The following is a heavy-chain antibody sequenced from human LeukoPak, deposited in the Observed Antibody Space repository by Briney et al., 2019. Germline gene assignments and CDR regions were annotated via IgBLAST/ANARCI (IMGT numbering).Heavy chain of an antibody. CDR1: GGSISSYY. Sequence: SETLSLTCTVSGGSISSYYWSWIRQPPGKGLEWIGYIYYSGSTNYNPSLKSRVTISVDTSKNQFSLKLSSVTAADTTVYYCASGYSRTPSYWGQGTLVTVSS. CDR3: ASGYSRTPSY. V-gene: IGHV4-59*12. D-gene: IGHD6-13*01. CDR2: IYYSGST. J-gene: IGHJ4*02.